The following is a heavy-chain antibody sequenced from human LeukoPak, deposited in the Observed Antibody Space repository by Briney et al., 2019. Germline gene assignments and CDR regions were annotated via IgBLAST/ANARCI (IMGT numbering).Heavy chain of an antibody. CDR1: GGSISSYY. CDR3: ARRVSGWYAFDH. D-gene: IGHD6-19*01. CDR2: IYYSGST. Sequence: SETLSLTCTVSGGSISSYYWSWIRQPPGKGLEWIGYIYYSGSTNYNPSLKSRVTISLGTSKSQFSLKLSSVTAADTAVYYCARRVSGWYAFDHWGQGTLVAVSS. V-gene: IGHV4-59*08. J-gene: IGHJ4*02.